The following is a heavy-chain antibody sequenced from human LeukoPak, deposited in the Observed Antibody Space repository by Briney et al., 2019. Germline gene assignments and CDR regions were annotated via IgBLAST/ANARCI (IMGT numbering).Heavy chain of an antibody. Sequence: SVKVSCKASGGTFSSYAISWVRQAPGQGLEWMGGIIPIFGTANYAQELQGRVTITADKSTSTAYMELSSLRSEDTAVYYCARDRVGYSYGPFDYWGQGTLVTVSS. CDR2: IIPIFGTA. CDR1: GGTFSSYA. J-gene: IGHJ4*02. V-gene: IGHV1-69*06. D-gene: IGHD5-18*01. CDR3: ARDRVGYSYGPFDY.